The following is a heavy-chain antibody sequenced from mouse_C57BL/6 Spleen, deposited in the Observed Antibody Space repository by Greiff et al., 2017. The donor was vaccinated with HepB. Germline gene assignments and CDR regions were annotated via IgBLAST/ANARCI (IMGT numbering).Heavy chain of an antibody. CDR3: ARSAYYSNYDRYWYFDV. D-gene: IGHD2-5*01. CDR2: INPNYGTT. J-gene: IGHJ1*03. V-gene: IGHV1-39*01. Sequence: EVKLMESGPELVKPGASVKISCKASGYSLTDYNMNWVKQSNGKSLEWIGVINPNYGTTSYNQKFKGKATMNVDQSSSTAYMQLNSLTSEDSAVYYCARSAYYSNYDRYWYFDVWGTGTTVTVSS. CDR1: GYSLTDYN.